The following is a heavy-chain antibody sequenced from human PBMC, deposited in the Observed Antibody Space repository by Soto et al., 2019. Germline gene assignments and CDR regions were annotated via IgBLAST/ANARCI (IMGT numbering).Heavy chain of an antibody. J-gene: IGHJ6*02. D-gene: IGHD3-16*01. V-gene: IGHV3-23*01. CDR2: ISGSGGST. CDR3: AKWRGTPGEHYTQTYYYYGMDV. CDR1: GFTFSSYA. Sequence: GGSLRLSCAASGFTFSSYAMSWVGQAPGKGLEWVSAISGSGGSTYYADSVKGRFTISRDNSKNTLYLQMNSLRAEDTAVYYCAKWRGTPGEHYTQTYYYYGMDVWGQGTTVTVSS.